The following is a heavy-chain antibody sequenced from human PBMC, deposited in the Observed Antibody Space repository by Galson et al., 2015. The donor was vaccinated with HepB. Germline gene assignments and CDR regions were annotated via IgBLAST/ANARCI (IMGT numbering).Heavy chain of an antibody. Sequence: SLRLSCAASGFTFSSSWMTWVRLTPGMGLGWVANIKPDGSVKNHVASVRDRFTISRDNAENSLYLQTNSLRAEDTGVYYCARDMAYGALDYWGQGTLVTVSS. CDR3: ARDMAYGALDY. CDR2: IKPDGSVK. CDR1: GFTFSSSW. J-gene: IGHJ4*02. D-gene: IGHD4/OR15-4a*01. V-gene: IGHV3-7*01.